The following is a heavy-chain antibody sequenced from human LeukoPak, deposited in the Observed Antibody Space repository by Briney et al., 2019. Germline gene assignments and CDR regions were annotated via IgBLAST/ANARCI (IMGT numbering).Heavy chain of an antibody. V-gene: IGHV3-48*02. Sequence: GGSLRLSCAASGFTFSSYSMNWVRQAPGKGLEWVSYISSSSGTIYYADSVKGRFTISRDNAKNSLYLQMNSLRDEDTAVYYCARVGFNYEARGDDYWGQGTLVTVSS. J-gene: IGHJ4*02. D-gene: IGHD5-18*01. CDR2: ISSSSGTI. CDR3: ARVGFNYEARGDDY. CDR1: GFTFSSYS.